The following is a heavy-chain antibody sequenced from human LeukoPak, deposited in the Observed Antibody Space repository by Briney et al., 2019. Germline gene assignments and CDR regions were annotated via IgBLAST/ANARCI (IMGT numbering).Heavy chain of an antibody. CDR3: QSRFLEWLLDY. CDR1: GGSISSGGYY. D-gene: IGHD3-3*01. J-gene: IGHJ4*02. Sequence: SETLSLTCTVSGGSISSGGYYWSWIRQPPGKGLEWIGSIYDTGSTFYNPSLKSRVIISVDTSKNQFSLKLSSVTAADTAVYYCQSRFLEWLLDYWGQGTLVTVSS. V-gene: IGHV4-39*01. CDR2: IYDTGST.